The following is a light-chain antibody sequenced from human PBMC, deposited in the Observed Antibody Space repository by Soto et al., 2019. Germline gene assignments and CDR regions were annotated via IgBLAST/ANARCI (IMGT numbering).Light chain of an antibody. Sequence: IVMTQSPDSLAVSLGERATLNCKSSQSLLYSSNNKNYLAWYLQKPGQSPQLLIYTLSYRASGVPDRFSGSGSGTDFTLKISRVEAEDVGVYYCMQRIEFPSFGQGTRLEIK. CDR1: QSLLYSSNNKNY. J-gene: IGKJ5*01. CDR3: MQRIEFPS. V-gene: IGKV2-40*01. CDR2: TLS.